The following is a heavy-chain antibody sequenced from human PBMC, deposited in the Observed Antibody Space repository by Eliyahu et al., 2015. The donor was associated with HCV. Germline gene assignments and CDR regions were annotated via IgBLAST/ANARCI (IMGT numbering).Heavy chain of an antibody. CDR2: IYYSGST. V-gene: IGHV4-39*01. J-gene: IGHJ3*02. Sequence: QLQLQESGPGLVKPSETLSLTCTVSGGSISSSSYYWGWXRQPPGKGLEWIGSIYYSGSTYYNPSLKSRVTISVDTSKNQFSLKLSSVTAADTAVYYCARQTLDSSGYYYTPPGAFDIWGQGTMVTVSS. CDR1: GGSISSSSYY. CDR3: ARQTLDSSGYYYTPPGAFDI. D-gene: IGHD3-22*01.